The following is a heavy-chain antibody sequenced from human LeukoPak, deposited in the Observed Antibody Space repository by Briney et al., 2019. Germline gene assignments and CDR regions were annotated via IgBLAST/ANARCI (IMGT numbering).Heavy chain of an antibody. CDR2: TYYGGRT. D-gene: IGHD6-19*01. J-gene: IGHJ5*02. CDR3: ARHQWLESNGCDP. CDR1: GGSISSSSYY. Sequence: SETLSLTCTVSGGSISSSSYYWGWIRQPPGKVREWIGNTYYGGRTYYSPSHKRRVTISVDASKTHFSLRLSLVTAATTALYYCARHQWLESNGCDPWGQGTLVIVSS. V-gene: IGHV4-39*01.